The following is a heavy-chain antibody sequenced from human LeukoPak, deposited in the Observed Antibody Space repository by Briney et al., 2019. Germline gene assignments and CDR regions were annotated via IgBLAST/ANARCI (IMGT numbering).Heavy chain of an antibody. Sequence: SETLSLTCTVSGGSISSYYWSWLRQPPGKGLEWIGYIYYSGSTNYNPSLKSRVTISVDTSKNQFSLKLSSVTAADTAVYYCARAGTTYWFDPWGRGTLVTVSS. J-gene: IGHJ5*02. CDR2: IYYSGST. CDR3: ARAGTTYWFDP. V-gene: IGHV4-59*01. CDR1: GGSISSYY. D-gene: IGHD1-7*01.